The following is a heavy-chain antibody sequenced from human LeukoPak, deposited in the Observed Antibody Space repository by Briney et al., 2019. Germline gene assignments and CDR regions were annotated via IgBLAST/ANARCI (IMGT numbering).Heavy chain of an antibody. Sequence: GGSLRLSCAASGFTFSSYWMSWVRQAPGKGLEWVANIKQDGSEKYYVDSVKGRFTISRDNAKNSLYLQMNSLRAEDTAVYYCARMDVDTAMVFDYWGQGTLVTVSS. CDR3: ARMDVDTAMVFDY. CDR2: IKQDGSEK. J-gene: IGHJ4*02. D-gene: IGHD5-18*01. V-gene: IGHV3-7*01. CDR1: GFTFSSYW.